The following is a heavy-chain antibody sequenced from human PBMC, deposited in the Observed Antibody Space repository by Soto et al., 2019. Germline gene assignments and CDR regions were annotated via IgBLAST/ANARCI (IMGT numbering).Heavy chain of an antibody. Sequence: PGGSLRLSCAASEFTFSSYAMSWVRQAPGKGLEWVSTISGSGGSTYYADSVKGRFTISRDNSKNTLYLQMNSLRAEDTAVYYCARDLASTTIPNYWGQGTLVTVSS. CDR1: EFTFSSYA. CDR3: ARDLASTTIPNY. V-gene: IGHV3-23*01. J-gene: IGHJ4*02. D-gene: IGHD4-17*01. CDR2: ISGSGGST.